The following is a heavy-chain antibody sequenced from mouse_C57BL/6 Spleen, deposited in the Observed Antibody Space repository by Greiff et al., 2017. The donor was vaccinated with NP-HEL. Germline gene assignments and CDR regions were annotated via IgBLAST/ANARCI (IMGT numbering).Heavy chain of an antibody. V-gene: IGHV1-19*01. CDR3: ARGGGYYSAWFAY. Sequence: EVQLQQSGPVLVKPGASVKMSCKASGYTFTDYYMNWVKQSHGKSLEWIGVINPYNGGTSYNQKFKGKATLTVDKSSSTAYMELNSLTSEDSAVYYCARGGGYYSAWFAYWGQGTLVTVSA. D-gene: IGHD2-3*01. CDR1: GYTFTDYY. J-gene: IGHJ3*01. CDR2: INPYNGGT.